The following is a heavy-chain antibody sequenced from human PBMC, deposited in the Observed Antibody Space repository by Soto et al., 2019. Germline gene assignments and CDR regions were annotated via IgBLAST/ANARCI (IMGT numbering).Heavy chain of an antibody. D-gene: IGHD3-22*01. CDR3: AKDPWSRSDSGSYEDDAFEI. Sequence: EVQLLQSGGGLIQPGGSLRLSCSASGFAFNTYAMNWVRQAPGKGLEWVAMISDSGHRTYYADSVNGRFTISRDNSKNSLSLQVSSLRAEDTAVYYCAKDPWSRSDSGSYEDDAFEIWGQGTVVTVSS. V-gene: IGHV3-23*01. CDR2: ISDSGHRT. J-gene: IGHJ3*02. CDR1: GFAFNTYA.